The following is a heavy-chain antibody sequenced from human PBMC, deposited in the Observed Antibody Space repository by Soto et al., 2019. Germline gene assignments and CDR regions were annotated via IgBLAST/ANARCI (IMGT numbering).Heavy chain of an antibody. J-gene: IGHJ2*01. D-gene: IGHD1-26*01. CDR2: ISGDGSST. V-gene: IGHV3-74*01. Sequence: PVGSLRLSCAASGFTFSRYRMYWVRQAPGKGLVWVSRISGDGSSTSYADSVKGRFTISRDNANNTLHLQMNNLRVEDTAVYYCASVGETTRLWCFDLWGRGTLVTVSS. CDR1: GFTFSRYR. CDR3: ASVGETTRLWCFDL.